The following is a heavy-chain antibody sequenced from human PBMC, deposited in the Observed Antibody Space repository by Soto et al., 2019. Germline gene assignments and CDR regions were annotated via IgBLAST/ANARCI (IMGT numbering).Heavy chain of an antibody. CDR3: ARQGNCGSSTSCYQVPYYYYGMDV. J-gene: IGHJ6*02. Sequence: SETLSLTCTVSGGSISSSSYYWGWIRQPPGKGLEWIGSIYYSGSTYYNPSLKSRVTISVDTSKNQFSLKLSSVTAADTAVYYCARQGNCGSSTSCYQVPYYYYGMDVWGQGTTVTVSS. V-gene: IGHV4-39*01. D-gene: IGHD2-2*01. CDR2: IYYSGST. CDR1: GGSISSSSYY.